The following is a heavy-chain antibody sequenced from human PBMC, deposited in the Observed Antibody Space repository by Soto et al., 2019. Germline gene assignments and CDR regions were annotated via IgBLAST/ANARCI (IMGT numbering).Heavy chain of an antibody. CDR1: GGSISSGDYY. CDR3: ASARGARYFDY. CDR2: IYYSGST. D-gene: IGHD2-15*01. J-gene: IGHJ4*02. Sequence: QVQLQESGPGLVKPSQTLSLTCTVSGGSISSGDYYWSWIRQPPGKGLEWIGYIYYSGSTYYNPSLNRRVTLSLXTSKNQFSLKLSSVTAADTAVYYCASARGARYFDYWGQGTLVTVSS. V-gene: IGHV4-30-4*01.